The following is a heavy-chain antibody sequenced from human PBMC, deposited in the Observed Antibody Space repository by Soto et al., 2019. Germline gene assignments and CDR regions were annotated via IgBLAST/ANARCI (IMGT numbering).Heavy chain of an antibody. CDR3: ARDAAVPVESDRFDY. D-gene: IGHD6-19*01. CDR1: GDSVTSNVW. CDR2: AYHNGLT. V-gene: IGHV4-4*02. J-gene: IGHJ4*02. Sequence: QVQLQESGPGLVKPSGTLSLTCAVSGDSVTSNVWWSWVRQPPGKGLEWIGEAYHNGLTDYNPSLKSRVTMSVDTSKTEFSLKVTSLTAADTAIYYCARDAAVPVESDRFDYWGQGTLVTVSS.